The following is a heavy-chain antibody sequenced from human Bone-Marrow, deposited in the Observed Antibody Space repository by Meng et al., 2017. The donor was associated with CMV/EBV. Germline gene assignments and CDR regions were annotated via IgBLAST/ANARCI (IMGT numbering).Heavy chain of an antibody. J-gene: IGHJ6*02. CDR2: ISYDGSNK. CDR1: GFTFSSYA. D-gene: IGHD1-14*01. CDR3: ARSGEPEGTYGKDV. Sequence: GESLKISCAASGFTFSSYAMHWVRQAPGKGLEWVAVISYDGSNKYYADSVKGRFTISRDNSKNTLYLQMNSLRAEDTAVYYCARSGEPEGTYGKDVWGQGTTVTVSS. V-gene: IGHV3-30*04.